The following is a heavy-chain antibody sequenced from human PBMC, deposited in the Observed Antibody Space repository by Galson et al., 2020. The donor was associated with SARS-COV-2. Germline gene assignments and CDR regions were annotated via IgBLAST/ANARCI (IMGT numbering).Heavy chain of an antibody. V-gene: IGHV3-53*01. J-gene: IGHJ4*02. CDR2: IYSDGST. CDR3: ARDRKGRRGLDY. CDR1: GFSVSVNY. Sequence: GGSLRLSCAAPGFSVSVNYFSWVRRPPGKGLEWVSAIYSDGSTNYADTVKGRFTISSDNSKTTLYLEMNSLRVEDTAVYFCARDRKGRRGLDYWGQGTLVTVSS.